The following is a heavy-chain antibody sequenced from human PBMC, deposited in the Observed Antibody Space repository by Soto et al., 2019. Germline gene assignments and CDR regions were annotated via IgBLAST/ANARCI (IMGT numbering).Heavy chain of an antibody. D-gene: IGHD3-3*01. J-gene: IGHJ6*03. CDR3: ARRYYDFWSGNYYYYMDV. V-gene: IGHV4-59*12. Sequence: SETLSLTCSVSGDSITTYCWSWIRQPPEKGLEWIGQICYGGSSTYNPSLKSRVTISVDTSKNQFSLKLSSVTAADTAVYYCARRYYDFWSGNYYYYMDVWGKGTTVTVSS. CDR1: GDSITTYC. CDR2: ICYGGSS.